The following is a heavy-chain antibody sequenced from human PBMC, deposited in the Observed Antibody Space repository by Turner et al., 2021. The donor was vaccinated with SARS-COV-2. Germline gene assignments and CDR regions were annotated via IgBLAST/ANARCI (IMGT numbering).Heavy chain of an antibody. CDR2: IGTDGDT. V-gene: IGHV3-13*04. CDR1: GFTFSSYD. D-gene: IGHD4-4*01. J-gene: IGHJ2*01. Sequence: EVQLVESGGGLVQPGGSLRLSCPASGFTFSSYDMHWVRQATGKGLEWVSAIGTDGDTYYPGSVKGRFTISRENAKNTLYLQMNSLRAGDTAVYYCARAFEGSNWYFDLWGRGTLVTVSS. CDR3: ARAFEGSNWYFDL.